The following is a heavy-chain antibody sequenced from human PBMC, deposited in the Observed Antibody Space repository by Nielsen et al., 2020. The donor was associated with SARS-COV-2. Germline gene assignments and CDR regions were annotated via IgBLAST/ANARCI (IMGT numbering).Heavy chain of an antibody. CDR2: IRSNVYGGTT. CDR1: GFTFADYS. CDR3: TIDQDFDY. J-gene: IGHJ4*02. Sequence: GGSLRLSCAASGFTFADYSMSWVRQAPGKGLEWVGFIRSNVYGGTTEYAASVKGRFTISRDDSKSIAYLQLASLKTDDTAVYFCTIDQDFDYWARGTLVTVSS. V-gene: IGHV3-49*04.